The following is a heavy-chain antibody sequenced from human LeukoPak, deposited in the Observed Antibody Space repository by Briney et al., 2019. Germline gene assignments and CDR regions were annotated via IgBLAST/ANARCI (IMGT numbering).Heavy chain of an antibody. J-gene: IGHJ4*02. CDR3: ARGTPWDTAMVTGLFDY. D-gene: IGHD5-18*01. Sequence: SVKVSCKASGGTFSSYAISWVRQAPGQGLEWMEGIIPIFGTANYAQKFQGRVTITADESTSTAYMELSSLRSEDTAVYYCARGTPWDTAMVTGLFDYWGQGTLVTVSS. V-gene: IGHV1-69*01. CDR1: GGTFSSYA. CDR2: IIPIFGTA.